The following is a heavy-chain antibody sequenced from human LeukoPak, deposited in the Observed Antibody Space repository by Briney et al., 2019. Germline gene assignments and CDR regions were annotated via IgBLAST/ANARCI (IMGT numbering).Heavy chain of an antibody. V-gene: IGHV3-21*01. J-gene: IGHJ4*02. CDR2: ISGSSNFM. CDR1: GYTFNSYS. Sequence: GGSLRLSCAASGYTFNSYSMNWVRQAPGKGLEWVSFISGSSNFMYYTDSVKGRFTISRDNAKNSLYLQMNSLRAEDTAVYYCARVNFYHSTPYCTPYDYWGRGTLVTVPS. D-gene: IGHD3-22*01. CDR3: ARVNFYHSTPYCTPYDY.